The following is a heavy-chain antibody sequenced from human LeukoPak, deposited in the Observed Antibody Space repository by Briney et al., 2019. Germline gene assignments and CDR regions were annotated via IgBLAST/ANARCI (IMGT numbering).Heavy chain of an antibody. CDR3: ALARSEYHYGMDV. CDR1: GDSVSSISVA. Sequence: SQTLSPTCALSGDSVSSISVAWNWIRQSPSRGLEWLGRTYYRSKWYYEYAVSVKGRININPDPSKNQFSLQLNSVTPEDTAVYYCALARSEYHYGMDVWGQGTTVTVSS. J-gene: IGHJ6*02. V-gene: IGHV6-1*01. CDR2: TYYRSKWYY.